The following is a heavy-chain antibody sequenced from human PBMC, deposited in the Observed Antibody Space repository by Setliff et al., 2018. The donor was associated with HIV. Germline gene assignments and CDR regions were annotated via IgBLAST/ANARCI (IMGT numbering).Heavy chain of an antibody. CDR2: ISTGGST. Sequence: GGSLRLSCAASGFIFSDYHMSWIRQAPGKGLEWVSCISTGGSTYYADSVKGRFTISRDNSKNTLYLQMGSLRAEDTAVYYCARDHPLFYYDSSGYPMPLDYWGQGTLVTVSS. V-gene: IGHV3-66*01. CDR3: ARDHPLFYYDSSGYPMPLDY. J-gene: IGHJ4*02. D-gene: IGHD3-22*01. CDR1: GFIFSDYH.